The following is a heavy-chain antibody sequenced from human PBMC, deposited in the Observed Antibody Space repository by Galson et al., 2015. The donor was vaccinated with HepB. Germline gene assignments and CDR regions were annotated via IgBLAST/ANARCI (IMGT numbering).Heavy chain of an antibody. CDR3: ASPLRPFYYYYGMDV. CDR1: GGTFSSYA. J-gene: IGHJ6*02. V-gene: IGHV1-69*06. CDR2: IIPIFGTA. Sequence: SVTVSCKASGGTFSSYAISWVRQAPGQGLEWMGGIIPIFGTANYAQKFQGRVTITADKSTSTAYMELSSLRSEDTAVYYCASPLRPFYYYYGMDVWGQGTTATVSS.